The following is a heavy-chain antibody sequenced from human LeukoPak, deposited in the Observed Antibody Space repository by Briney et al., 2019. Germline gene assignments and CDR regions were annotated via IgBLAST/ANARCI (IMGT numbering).Heavy chain of an antibody. CDR3: AKADTPLPLRGPYFDY. V-gene: IGHV3-23*01. J-gene: IGHJ4*02. CDR1: GFSFHNFG. D-gene: IGHD2-15*01. Sequence: GGSLRLSCAASGFSFHNFGMSWVRQAPGKGLEWVSTISGSGDTTYYADSVKGRFTISKDNSKNTLSLQLNSLRVEDTAVYFCAKADTPLPLRGPYFDYWGQGTLVTVSS. CDR2: ISGSGDTT.